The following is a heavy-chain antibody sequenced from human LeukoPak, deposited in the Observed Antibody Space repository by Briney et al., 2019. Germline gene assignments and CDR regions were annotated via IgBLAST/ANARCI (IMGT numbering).Heavy chain of an antibody. D-gene: IGHD7-27*01. CDR3: AKSGRNWAYLEY. V-gene: IGHV3-33*06. Sequence: GGSLILSCAASGFSFSDHYMHWVRQAPGRGLEWVAVIWYDGTNKYYADSVRGRFTISRDSSKNTLYLQMNSLRAEDTAVYYCAKSGRNWAYLEYWGQGTLVTVSS. CDR2: IWYDGTNK. J-gene: IGHJ4*02. CDR1: GFSFSDHY.